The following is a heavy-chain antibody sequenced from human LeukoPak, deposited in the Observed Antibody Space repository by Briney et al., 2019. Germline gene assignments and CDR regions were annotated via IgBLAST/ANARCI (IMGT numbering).Heavy chain of an antibody. D-gene: IGHD1-26*01. V-gene: IGHV1-2*02. Sequence: GASVKVSCKASGHTFTGYYMHWVRQAPGQGLEWMGWINPNSGGTNYAQKFQGRVTMTRDTSISTAYMELSRLRSDDTAVYYCARARPSYSGSYYFDYWGQGTLVTVSS. J-gene: IGHJ4*02. CDR1: GHTFTGYY. CDR2: INPNSGGT. CDR3: ARARPSYSGSYYFDY.